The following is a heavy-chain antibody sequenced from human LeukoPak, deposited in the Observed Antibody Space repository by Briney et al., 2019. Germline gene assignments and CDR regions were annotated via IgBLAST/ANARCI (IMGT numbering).Heavy chain of an antibody. J-gene: IGHJ6*02. V-gene: IGHV3-74*01. Sequence: GGSLRLSWAASGFTLSNYWMHWVRQAPGKGLVWVSRINSDGSNTIYADSVKGRFTFSRDNAKNTLSLQMNSLGAEDTAVYYCAKDRTYYDILTGYYRHYYYGMDVWGQGTTVTVSS. CDR1: GFTLSNYW. CDR2: INSDGSNT. CDR3: AKDRTYYDILTGYYRHYYYGMDV. D-gene: IGHD3-9*01.